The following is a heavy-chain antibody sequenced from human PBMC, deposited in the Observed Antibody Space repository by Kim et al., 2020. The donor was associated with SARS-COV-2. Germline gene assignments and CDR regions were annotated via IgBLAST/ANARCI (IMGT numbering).Heavy chain of an antibody. J-gene: IGHJ4*02. V-gene: IGHV3-30*03. D-gene: IGHD4-17*01. Sequence: GGSLRLSCTASGFIFSNYGMHWVRQAPGKGLEWVAVISYNSIHQFYADSVKGRFTISRDNSRNTMFLLMNSLRVEDTAEYYCARGDDYGAYLFEYWGQGTLVTVSS. CDR2: ISYNSIHQ. CDR3: ARGDDYGAYLFEY. CDR1: GFIFSNYG.